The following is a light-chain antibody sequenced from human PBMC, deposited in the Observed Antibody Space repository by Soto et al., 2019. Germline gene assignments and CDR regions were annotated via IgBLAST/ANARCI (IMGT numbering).Light chain of an antibody. Sequence: ESVLTQSPGILSLSPGERATLSCRASLSVTSNYLAWYQQKPGQAPRLLIYGASNRATGIPDRFSGSGSGTDFTLTISRLEPEDFAVYYCQQYGSSGTFGQGTKVDSK. CDR3: QQYGSSGT. CDR2: GAS. J-gene: IGKJ1*01. CDR1: LSVTSNY. V-gene: IGKV3-20*01.